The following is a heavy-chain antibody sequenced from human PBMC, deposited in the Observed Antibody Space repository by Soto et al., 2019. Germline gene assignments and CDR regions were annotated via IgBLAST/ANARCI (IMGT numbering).Heavy chain of an antibody. D-gene: IGHD3-3*01. CDR1: GYTFTSYA. Sequence: QVHLVLSGGEVKKPGASVKLSCKTSGYTFTSYAISWVRQAPGQRPEWMGMISTYNGNKEYAQKFQGRVTLTADTSSNTAYMELRSLRSDDTAVYYCARLTIPGEPFGPWGQGTLVTVSS. CDR3: ARLTIPGEPFGP. J-gene: IGHJ5*02. CDR2: ISTYNGNK. V-gene: IGHV1-18*01.